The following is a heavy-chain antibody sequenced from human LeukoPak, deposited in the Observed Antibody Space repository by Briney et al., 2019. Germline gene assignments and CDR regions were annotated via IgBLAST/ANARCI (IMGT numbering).Heavy chain of an antibody. CDR3: VRDWWVFYGSSWYTFDD. J-gene: IGHJ4*02. CDR2: IIPIFGTA. Sequence: ASVKVSCKASGGTFSSYAISWVRQAPGQGLEWMGRIIPIFGTANYAQKFQGRVTITTDESTSTAYMELSSLRSEDTAVYYCVRDWWVFYGSSWYTFDDWGQGTLVTVSS. D-gene: IGHD6-13*01. V-gene: IGHV1-69*05. CDR1: GGTFSSYA.